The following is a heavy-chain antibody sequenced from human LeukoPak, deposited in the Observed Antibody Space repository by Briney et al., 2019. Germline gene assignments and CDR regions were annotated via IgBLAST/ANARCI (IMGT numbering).Heavy chain of an antibody. V-gene: IGHV3-23*01. CDR1: GFTFSSYG. CDR2: ISGSGNST. J-gene: IGHJ4*02. Sequence: GGSLRLSCAASGFTFSSYGMSWVRQAPGKGLEWVSGISGSGNSTYDADSVKGRFTISRDNSKNTLYLQMNSLRAEDTAVYYCAKELGYCSGGSCPKDYWGQGTLVTVSS. D-gene: IGHD2-15*01. CDR3: AKELGYCSGGSCPKDY.